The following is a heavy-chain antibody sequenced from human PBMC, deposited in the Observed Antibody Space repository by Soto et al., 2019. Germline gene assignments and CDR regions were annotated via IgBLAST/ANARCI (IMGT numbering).Heavy chain of an antibody. CDR2: IYYSGST. J-gene: IGHJ4*02. V-gene: IGHV4-59*01. CDR1: GGSISSYY. Sequence: SETLSLTCTVSGGSISSYYWSWIRQPPWKGLEWIGYIYYSGSTNYNPSLKSRVTISVDTSKNQFSLKLSSVTAADTAVYYCARMRYCSGGSCYSPFDYWGQGTLVTVSS. D-gene: IGHD2-15*01. CDR3: ARMRYCSGGSCYSPFDY.